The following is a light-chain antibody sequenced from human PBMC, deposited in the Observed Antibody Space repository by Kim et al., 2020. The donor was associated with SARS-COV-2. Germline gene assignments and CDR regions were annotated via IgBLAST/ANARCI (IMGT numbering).Light chain of an antibody. Sequence: SVALGQTASITCGGNHIVRRNVHWYQQRPGQAPVLVIYRDYNRPSGIPERFSGSNSGNTATLTISRAQDGDEADYYCQVWDSSTWVFGGGTQLTVL. CDR2: RDY. CDR1: HIVRRN. CDR3: QVWDSSTWV. V-gene: IGLV3-9*01. J-gene: IGLJ3*02.